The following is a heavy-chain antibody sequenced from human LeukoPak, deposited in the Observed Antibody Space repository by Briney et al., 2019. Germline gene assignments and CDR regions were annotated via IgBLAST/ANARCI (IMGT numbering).Heavy chain of an antibody. J-gene: IGHJ6*03. CDR3: ARDRVTMDLGTGYMDV. V-gene: IGHV3-33*01. CDR1: GFTFSSYG. D-gene: IGHD3-10*01. CDR2: IWYDGSNK. Sequence: GGSLRLSCAASGFTFSSYGMHWVRQAPGKGLEWVAVIWYDGSNKYYADSVKGRFTISRDNSKNTLYLQMNSLRAEDTAVYYCARDRVTMDLGTGYMDVWDKGTTVTVSS.